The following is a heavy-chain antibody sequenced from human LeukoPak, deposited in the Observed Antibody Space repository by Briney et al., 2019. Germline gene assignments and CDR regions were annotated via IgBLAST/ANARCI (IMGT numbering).Heavy chain of an antibody. Sequence: PGGSLRLSCAASGFTVSSTYMSWVRQAPGKGLEWVSVIYSGGSTYYADSVKGRFTISRDNPKNTLYLQMNSLRAEDTAVYYCTGAPGRWLALDYWGQGTLVTVSS. CDR1: GFTVSSTY. CDR2: IYSGGST. J-gene: IGHJ4*02. V-gene: IGHV3-53*01. CDR3: TGAPGRWLALDY. D-gene: IGHD5-24*01.